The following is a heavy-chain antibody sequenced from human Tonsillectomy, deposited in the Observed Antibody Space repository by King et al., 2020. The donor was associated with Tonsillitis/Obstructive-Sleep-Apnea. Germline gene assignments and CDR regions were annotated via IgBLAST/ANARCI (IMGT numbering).Heavy chain of an antibody. V-gene: IGHV3-30*18. D-gene: IGHD3-16*01. J-gene: IGHJ6*02. CDR3: AKASRGNGGLPRHFHDMDV. Sequence: VQLVESGGGVVQPRRSPRLSCAASGFIFSYSGMHWVRQAPGKGLEWVAAISDDGSKKHYVDSVRDRFTISRDNSKHTLYLQMNSLTDDDTAVYYCAKASRGNGGLPRHFHDMDVWGQGTTVTVSS. CDR1: GFIFSYSG. CDR2: ISDDGSKK.